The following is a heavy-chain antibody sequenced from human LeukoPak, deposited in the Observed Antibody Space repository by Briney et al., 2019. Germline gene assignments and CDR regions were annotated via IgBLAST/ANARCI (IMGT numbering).Heavy chain of an antibody. Sequence: GGSLRLSCAASGFTFSSYAMSWVRQAPGKGLEWVSAISGSGGSTYYADSVKGRFTISRDNSKNTLYLQMNSLRAEDTAVYYCAKDGSLYSSGWYYGNWGQGTLVTVSS. J-gene: IGHJ4*02. CDR3: AKDGSLYSSGWYYGN. CDR2: ISGSGGST. CDR1: GFTFSSYA. D-gene: IGHD6-19*01. V-gene: IGHV3-23*01.